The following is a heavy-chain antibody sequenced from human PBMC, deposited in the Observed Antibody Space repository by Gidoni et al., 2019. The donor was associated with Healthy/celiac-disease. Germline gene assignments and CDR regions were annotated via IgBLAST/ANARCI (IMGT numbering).Heavy chain of an antibody. Sequence: QLQLQESGPGLVKPSETLSLTCTVSGGSISSSSYYWGWIRQPPGKGLEWIGSIYYSGSTYYNPSLKSRVTISVDTSKNQFSLKLSSVTAADTAVYYCARHQLAPDNWFDPWGQGTLVTVSS. CDR2: IYYSGST. D-gene: IGHD6-13*01. V-gene: IGHV4-39*01. CDR3: ARHQLAPDNWFDP. CDR1: GGSISSSSYY. J-gene: IGHJ5*02.